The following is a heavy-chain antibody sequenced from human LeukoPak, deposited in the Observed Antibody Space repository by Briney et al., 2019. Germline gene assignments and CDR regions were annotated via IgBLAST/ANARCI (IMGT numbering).Heavy chain of an antibody. CDR1: GYSFTSYW. CDR2: IYPGDSDT. V-gene: IGHV5-51*01. D-gene: IGHD3-22*01. Sequence: GESLKISCKGSGYSFTSYWIGWVRQMPGKGLEWMGIIYPGDSDTRYSPSFQGQVAISADKSISTAYLQWSSLKASDTAMYYCARPHSSGYYWGGFDHWGQGTLVTVSS. CDR3: ARPHSSGYYWGGFDH. J-gene: IGHJ4*02.